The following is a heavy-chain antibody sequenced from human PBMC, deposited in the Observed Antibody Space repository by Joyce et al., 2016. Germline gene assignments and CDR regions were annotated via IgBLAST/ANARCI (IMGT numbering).Heavy chain of an antibody. CDR2: ISASIGTI. Sequence: EVQLVESGGGLVQTGGSLILSCAVSGFSFNTYSINWVRQAPGKGLELLSNISASIGTIYYADSVKGRFTISRDNAKNSVYLQMNSLRDEDTAVYYCARVGRTGYTCDYWGQGTLVTVSS. D-gene: IGHD5-24*01. J-gene: IGHJ4*02. CDR3: ARVGRTGYTCDY. V-gene: IGHV3-48*02. CDR1: GFSFNTYS.